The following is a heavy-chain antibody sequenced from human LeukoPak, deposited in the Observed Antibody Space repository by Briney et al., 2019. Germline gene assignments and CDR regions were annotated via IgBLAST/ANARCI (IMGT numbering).Heavy chain of an antibody. CDR2: ISPSGGST. Sequence: ASVKVSCKAFGYTFTSNYMHWVRQAPGQGPEWMGVISPSGGSTTYAQKFQGRVTLTRDMSTSTDYLELSSLRSEDTAVYYCARTGNSGSYFPYYYYMDVWGKGTTVTISS. V-gene: IGHV1-46*01. J-gene: IGHJ6*03. CDR3: ARTGNSGSYFPYYYYMDV. D-gene: IGHD1-26*01. CDR1: GYTFTSNY.